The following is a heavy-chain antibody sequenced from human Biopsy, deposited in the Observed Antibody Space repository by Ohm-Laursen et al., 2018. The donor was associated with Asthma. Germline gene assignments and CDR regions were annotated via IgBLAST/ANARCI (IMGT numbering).Heavy chain of an antibody. CDR1: GYTFTDLS. V-gene: IGHV1-24*01. CDR3: ASDFPKDYVRCNFQF. CDR2: HDPEEGGT. D-gene: IGHD4-17*01. J-gene: IGHJ4*02. Sequence: SSVKVSCKDSGYTFTDLSMHWVRQAPGQGLEWMGGHDPEEGGTVNARRFQGRVTMTEDTSTDTAYMELSSLSSDDTAVYYCASDFPKDYVRCNFQFWGQGTLVTVSS.